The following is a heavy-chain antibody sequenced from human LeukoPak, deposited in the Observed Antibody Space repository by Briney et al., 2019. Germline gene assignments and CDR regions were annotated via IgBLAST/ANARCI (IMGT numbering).Heavy chain of an antibody. J-gene: IGHJ4*02. CDR3: AREGFGEMATISLYY. Sequence: PGGSLRLSCAASGFTFSSYSMNWVRQAPGKGLEWVSYISSSSSTIYYADSVKGRFTISRDNAKNSLYLQMNSLRDEDTAVYYCAREGFGEMATISLYYWGQGTLVTVSS. D-gene: IGHD5-24*01. V-gene: IGHV3-48*02. CDR2: ISSSSSTI. CDR1: GFTFSSYS.